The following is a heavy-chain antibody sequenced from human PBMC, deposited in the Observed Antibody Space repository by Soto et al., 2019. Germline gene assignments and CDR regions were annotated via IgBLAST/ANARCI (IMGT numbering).Heavy chain of an antibody. CDR1: GFTFSSYA. J-gene: IGHJ4*02. D-gene: IGHD3-22*01. CDR2: ISGSGGST. V-gene: IGHV3-23*01. CDR3: AKWESDTYYFDSSGYYYGY. Sequence: GGSLRLSCAASGFTFSSYAMSWVRQAPGKGLEWVSAISGSGGSTYYADSVKGRFTISRDNSKNTLYLQMNSLRAKDTAVYYSAKWESDTYYFDSSGYYYGYWGQGTLVTVSS.